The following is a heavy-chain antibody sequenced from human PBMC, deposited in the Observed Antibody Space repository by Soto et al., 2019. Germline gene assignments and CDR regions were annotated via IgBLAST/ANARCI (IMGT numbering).Heavy chain of an antibody. CDR3: ASGWYCLTGRCFPNWFDS. CDR1: GASFTDGSLF. D-gene: IGHD2-15*01. V-gene: IGHV4-39*01. CDR2: KYIGGMT. Sequence: PSETMSLTCTVSGASFTDGSLFWGWIRQSTGKGVEWIASKYIGGMTYYNPSLRSRVTISVDTYKSQFSLRLNSVPAADTAAYFCASGWYCLTGRCFPNWFDSWGQG. J-gene: IGHJ5*02.